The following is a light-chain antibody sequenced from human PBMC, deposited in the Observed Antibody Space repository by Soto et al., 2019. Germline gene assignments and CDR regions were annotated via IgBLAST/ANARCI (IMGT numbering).Light chain of an antibody. CDR3: QQASSFPLT. CDR2: AAS. Sequence: EIQMTQSPSAVSASVGGEVAITCRASQSIASWLTWYQQKPGKAPKLLIYAASRLQSGVPSRFSGSESGTTFTLTITNLQPEDFATYYCQQASSFPLTFGGGTKVDI. V-gene: IGKV1-12*01. CDR1: QSIASW. J-gene: IGKJ4*01.